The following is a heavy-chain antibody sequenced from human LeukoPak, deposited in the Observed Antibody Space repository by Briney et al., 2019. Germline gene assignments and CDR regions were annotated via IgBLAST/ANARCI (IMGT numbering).Heavy chain of an antibody. J-gene: IGHJ4*02. D-gene: IGHD3-22*01. CDR2: ISVGGDIT. V-gene: IGHV3-23*01. Sequence: GGSLRLSCAASGFTFSSYAMIWVRQAPGKGLEWVAAISVGGDITYYADSVKGRFIISRDNSRNTLYLQMNTLRAEDTAVYYCARGYSFDYCGQGTLVTVSS. CDR3: ARGYSFDY. CDR1: GFTFSSYA.